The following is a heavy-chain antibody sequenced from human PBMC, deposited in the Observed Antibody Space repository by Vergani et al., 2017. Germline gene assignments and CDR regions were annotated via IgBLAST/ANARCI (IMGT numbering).Heavy chain of an antibody. D-gene: IGHD5-18*01. CDR1: GGSISSADYY. CDR2: IHSSGSV. V-gene: IGHV4-61*02. J-gene: IGHJ5*02. Sequence: QVQLQASGPGLVKPSQTLSLTCSVSGGSISSADYYWSWIRQPAGKGLEWVGRIHSSGSVTYNPSLKSRVTLSVDSSTNQFSLKLNSVTAADTGVYYCARDSSGYSYGYENNWFDPWGQGTLVTVSS. CDR3: ARDSSGYSYGYENNWFDP.